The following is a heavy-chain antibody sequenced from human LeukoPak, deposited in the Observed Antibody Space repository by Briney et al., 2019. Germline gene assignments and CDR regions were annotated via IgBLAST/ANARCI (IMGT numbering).Heavy chain of an antibody. D-gene: IGHD2/OR15-2a*01. CDR3: ARLNSTYYYYDY. Sequence: SETLSLTCGVSGYSISNSNWWGWIRQPPGKGLEWIGYIDYGGSTNYNPSLKSRATVSVDTSRNQFSLKLSSVTALDTAVYYCARLNSTYYYYDYWGQGTLVTVSS. CDR1: GYSISNSNW. V-gene: IGHV4-28*06. J-gene: IGHJ4*02. CDR2: IDYGGST.